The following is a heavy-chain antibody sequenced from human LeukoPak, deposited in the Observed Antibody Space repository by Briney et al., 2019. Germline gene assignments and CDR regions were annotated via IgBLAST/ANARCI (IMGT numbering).Heavy chain of an antibody. CDR2: IYTSGST. V-gene: IGHV4-4*07. J-gene: IGHJ4*02. CDR1: SGSISSYY. D-gene: IGHD3-16*02. CDR3: ARDSVWGSYRYTFDY. Sequence: SETLSLTCTVSSGSISSYYWSWIRQPAGKGLEWIGRIYTSGSTNYNPSLKSRVTMSVDTSKNQFSLKLSSVTAADTAVYYCARDSVWGSYRYTFDYWGQGTLVTVSS.